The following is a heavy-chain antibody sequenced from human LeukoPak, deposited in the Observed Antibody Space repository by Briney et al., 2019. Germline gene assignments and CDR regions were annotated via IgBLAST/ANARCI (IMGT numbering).Heavy chain of an antibody. Sequence: ASVKVSCKASGYSFTTYWIVWVRQMPGKGLEWMGIIYPGDSDTRYSPSFQGQVTISADKSISTAYLQWSSLKASDTAMYYCARGVRTPYFDYWGQGTLVTVSS. CDR3: ARGVRTPYFDY. CDR2: IYPGDSDT. D-gene: IGHD4/OR15-4a*01. V-gene: IGHV5-51*01. CDR1: GYSFTTYW. J-gene: IGHJ4*02.